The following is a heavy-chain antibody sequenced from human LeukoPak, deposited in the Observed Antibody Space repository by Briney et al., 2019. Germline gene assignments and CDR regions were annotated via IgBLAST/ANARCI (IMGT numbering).Heavy chain of an antibody. V-gene: IGHV4-59*01. Sequence: SETLSLTCTVSGGSISSYYWSWIRQPPGKGLEWIGYIYYSGSTNYNPSLKSRVTISVDTSKNQFSLKLSSVTAADTAVYYCARGLSPPFDPWGQGTLVTVSS. CDR1: GGSISSYY. CDR3: ARGLSPPFDP. J-gene: IGHJ5*02. CDR2: IYYSGST.